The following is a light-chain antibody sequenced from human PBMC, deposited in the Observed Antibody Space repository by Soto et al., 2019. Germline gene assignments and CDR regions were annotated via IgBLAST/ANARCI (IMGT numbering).Light chain of an antibody. V-gene: IGLV1-40*01. J-gene: IGLJ3*02. Sequence: HSVLTQPPSVSGAPGQRVTISCTGSSSNIGAGYDVHWYQQLPGTAPKFLIYGNSNRPSGVPDRFSGSKSGTSASLAITGLQAEDEADYYCQSYDSSLSGSVFGGGTKLTVL. CDR1: SSNIGAGYD. CDR3: QSYDSSLSGSV. CDR2: GNS.